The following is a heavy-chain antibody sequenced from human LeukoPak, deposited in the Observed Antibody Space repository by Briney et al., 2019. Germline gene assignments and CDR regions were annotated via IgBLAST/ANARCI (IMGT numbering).Heavy chain of an antibody. J-gene: IGHJ4*02. D-gene: IGHD1-26*01. CDR3: ARDIREVEATHYFDY. CDR2: IHFSGSA. Sequence: SETLSLTCTVSGGSITSYYWSWIRQPPGEGLEYIGQIHFSGSANYNPSLESRVAMSLDASKNQFSLKVSSVTAADTAIYYCARDIREVEATHYFDYWGQGSLVTVSS. CDR1: GGSITSYY. V-gene: IGHV4-59*01.